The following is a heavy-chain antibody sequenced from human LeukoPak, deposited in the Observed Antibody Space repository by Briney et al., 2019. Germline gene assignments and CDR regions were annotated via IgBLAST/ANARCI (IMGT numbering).Heavy chain of an antibody. J-gene: IGHJ6*03. Sequence: GGSLRLSCAASGFTFGTYAMNWVRQAPGKGLEWVSAISGSGGSTYYADSVKGRFTISRDNSKNTLYLQMNSLRAEDTAVYYCAKGYGWGASYYYYYMDVWGKGTTVTISS. D-gene: IGHD3-16*01. CDR2: ISGSGGST. CDR3: AKGYGWGASYYYYYMDV. CDR1: GFTFGTYA. V-gene: IGHV3-23*01.